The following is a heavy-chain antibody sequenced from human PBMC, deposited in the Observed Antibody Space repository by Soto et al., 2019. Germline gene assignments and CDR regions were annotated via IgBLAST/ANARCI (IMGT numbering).Heavy chain of an antibody. CDR1: GFTFSSYG. V-gene: IGHV3-30*18. D-gene: IGHD5-18*01. Sequence: GGSLRLSCAASGFTFSSYGMHWVRQAPGKGLEWVAVISYDGRNKYYADSVKGRFTISRDNSKNTLYLQMNSLRAEDTAVYYFAKVIQLWLFDYYYYYMDVWGKGTTVTVSS. CDR2: ISYDGRNK. J-gene: IGHJ6*03. CDR3: AKVIQLWLFDYYYYYMDV.